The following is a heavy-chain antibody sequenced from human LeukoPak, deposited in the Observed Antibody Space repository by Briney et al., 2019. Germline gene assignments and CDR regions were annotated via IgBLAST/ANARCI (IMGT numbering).Heavy chain of an antibody. Sequence: HPGGSLRLSCAASGFTFSSYGMSWVRQAPGKGLEWVSAISGSGGSTYYADSVKGRFTISRDNSKNTLYLQMHSLTAADTAVYYCAKDRSIGTYYTFDHWGQGTLVTVSS. V-gene: IGHV3-23*01. CDR3: AKDRSIGTYYTFDH. CDR2: ISGSGGST. J-gene: IGHJ4*02. D-gene: IGHD1-26*01. CDR1: GFTFSSYG.